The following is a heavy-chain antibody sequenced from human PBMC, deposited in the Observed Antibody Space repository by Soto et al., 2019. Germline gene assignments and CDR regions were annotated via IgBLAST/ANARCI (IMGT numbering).Heavy chain of an antibody. CDR1: GGTFSSYA. CDR3: ARSGTVIDFDY. Sequence: SVKGSCKASGGTFSSYAISGVLQAPGQGLEWMGGIIPIFGTANYAQKFQGRVTITADESTSTAYMELSSLRSEDTAVYYCARSGTVIDFDYWGQGTLVTVSS. CDR2: IIPIFGTA. D-gene: IGHD3-16*02. V-gene: IGHV1-69*13. J-gene: IGHJ4*02.